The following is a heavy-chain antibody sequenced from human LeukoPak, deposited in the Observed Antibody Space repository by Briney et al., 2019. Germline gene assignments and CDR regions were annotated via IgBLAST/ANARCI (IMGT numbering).Heavy chain of an antibody. CDR2: IYYSGST. J-gene: IGHJ4*02. V-gene: IGHV4-39*07. CDR1: GGSISSSSYY. CDR3: ARDSGSIFDY. Sequence: PSETLSLTCTVSGGSISSSSYYWGWIRQPPGKGLEWIGSIYYSGSTYYNPSLKSRVTISVDTSKNQFSLKLSSVTAADTAVYYCARDSGSIFDYWGQGTLVTVSS. D-gene: IGHD3-22*01.